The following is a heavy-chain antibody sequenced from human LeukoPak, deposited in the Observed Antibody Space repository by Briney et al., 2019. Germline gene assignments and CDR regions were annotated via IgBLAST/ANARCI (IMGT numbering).Heavy chain of an antibody. J-gene: IGHJ4*02. D-gene: IGHD5-18*01. CDR1: GFTFSDYY. CDR2: ISSSGSTI. Sequence: GGSLRLSCAASGFTFSDYYMSWIRQAPGKGLGWVSYISSSGSTIYYADSVKGRFTISRDNAKNSLYLQMNSLRAEDTAVYYCARDMGYSYGYSYFDHWGQGTLVTVSS. CDR3: ARDMGYSYGYSYFDH. V-gene: IGHV3-11*04.